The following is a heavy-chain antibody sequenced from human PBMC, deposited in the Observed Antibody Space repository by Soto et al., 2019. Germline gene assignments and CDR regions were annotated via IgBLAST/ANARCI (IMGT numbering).Heavy chain of an antibody. CDR3: ARVEGAFGELFFDY. V-gene: IGHV4-31*03. J-gene: IGHJ4*02. D-gene: IGHD3-10*01. CDR2: IYYSGST. CDR1: GGSISSGGYY. Sequence: PSETLSLTCTVSGGSISSGGYYWSWIRQHPGKGLEWIGYIYYSGSTYYNPSLKSRVTISVDTSKNQFSLKLSSVTAADTAVCYCARVEGAFGELFFDYSGQGSLVIVSS.